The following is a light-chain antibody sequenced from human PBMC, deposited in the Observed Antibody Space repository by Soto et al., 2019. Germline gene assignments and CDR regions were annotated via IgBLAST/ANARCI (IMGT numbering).Light chain of an antibody. CDR3: QQRSRS. CDR1: QSVSTY. CDR2: DAS. V-gene: IGKV3-11*01. Sequence: EIVLTQSPATLSLSPGERATLSCRASQSVSTYLAWFQQKPGQAPRLLIYDASKRATGIPARFRGSGSGTDFTLTISSLEPEDFAVYYCQQRSRSFGGGTKVEIK. J-gene: IGKJ4*01.